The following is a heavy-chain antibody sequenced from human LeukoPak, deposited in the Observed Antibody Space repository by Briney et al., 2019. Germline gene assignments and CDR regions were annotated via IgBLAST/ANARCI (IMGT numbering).Heavy chain of an antibody. CDR3: ARDFEYGRGSDY. CDR1: GLTFSGFY. CDR2: ISSSGHSI. J-gene: IGHJ4*02. D-gene: IGHD3-16*01. V-gene: IGHV3-11*01. Sequence: GGSLRLSCAASGLTFSGFYMSWIRQAPGKGLECVSYISSSGHSIYYADSVKGRFTISRDNAKTSLYLQMNSLRADDTALYYCARDFEYGRGSDYWGQGTLVTVSS.